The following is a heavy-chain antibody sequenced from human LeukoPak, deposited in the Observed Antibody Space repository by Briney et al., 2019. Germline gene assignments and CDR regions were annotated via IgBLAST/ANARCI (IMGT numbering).Heavy chain of an antibody. D-gene: IGHD6-19*01. Sequence: GGSLRLSCAASGFTFSSYWMSWVRQAPGKGLEWVAHINQDGSEKHYVDSVKGRFTISRDSAKNSLDLQMNSLRAEDTAVYYCAREGSAYSSRSQRWDYWGQGTLVTVSS. CDR3: AREGSAYSSRSQRWDY. CDR2: INQDGSEK. J-gene: IGHJ4*02. CDR1: GFTFSSYW. V-gene: IGHV3-7*01.